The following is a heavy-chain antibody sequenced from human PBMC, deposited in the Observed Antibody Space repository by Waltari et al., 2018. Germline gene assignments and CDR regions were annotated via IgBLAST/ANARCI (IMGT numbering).Heavy chain of an antibody. Sequence: EVQLVESGGNLVQPGGSLRLSCVASGFTFSNYYMMWVRQAPGKGLWWVANINGDGRAKSYMDSVRGRCTISRDNAKNSVYMQLNSLRDDDTAVYYCVRDGLIHAADYWGQGTLVSVSS. CDR2: INGDGRAK. J-gene: IGHJ4*02. D-gene: IGHD2-15*01. CDR3: VRDGLIHAADY. CDR1: GFTFSNYY. V-gene: IGHV3-7*01.